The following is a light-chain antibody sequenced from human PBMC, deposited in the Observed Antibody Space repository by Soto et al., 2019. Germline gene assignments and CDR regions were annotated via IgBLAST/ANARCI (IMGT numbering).Light chain of an antibody. Sequence: DIQMTQSPSSVSASVGDRVTITCRASQGISNWLAWYQQQPGKAPKLLIYGASSLQSGVPSRFSGGGSGTHFTLIISSLQPEDVATYYCQQTNTFLPLTFGGGTKVEI. CDR2: GAS. CDR3: QQTNTFLPLT. CDR1: QGISNW. V-gene: IGKV1-12*01. J-gene: IGKJ4*01.